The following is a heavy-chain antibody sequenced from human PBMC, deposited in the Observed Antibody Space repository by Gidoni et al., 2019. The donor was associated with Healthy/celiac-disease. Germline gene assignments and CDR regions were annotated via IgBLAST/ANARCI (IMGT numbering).Heavy chain of an antibody. V-gene: IGHV3-30-3*01. J-gene: IGHJ5*02. D-gene: IGHD1-26*01. CDR1: GYTFSSYA. CDR3: ARAGTLVGATAWFDP. CDR2: ISYDGSNK. Sequence: QMQLVESGGGVVQPGRSLRLSRAPSGYTFSSYAMHWVRQAPGKGLEWVAVISYDGSNKYYADSVKGRFTISRDNSKNTLYLQMNSLRAEDTAVYYCARAGTLVGATAWFDPWGQGTLVTVSS.